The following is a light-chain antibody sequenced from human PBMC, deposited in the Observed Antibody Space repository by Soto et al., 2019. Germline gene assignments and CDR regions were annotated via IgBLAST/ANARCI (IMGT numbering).Light chain of an antibody. Sequence: SYELTQPLSVSVALGQTARITCGGDNIGSKNVHWYQQKPGQAPVLVIYRVSNRPSGIPERFSGSNSGNTGTLTISRAQAGDEAHYYCQVWDSSTVVFGGGTKLTVL. V-gene: IGLV3-9*01. CDR2: RVS. J-gene: IGLJ2*01. CDR3: QVWDSSTVV. CDR1: NIGSKN.